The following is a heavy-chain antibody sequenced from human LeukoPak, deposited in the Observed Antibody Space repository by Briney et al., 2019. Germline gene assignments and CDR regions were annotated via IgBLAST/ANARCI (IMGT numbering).Heavy chain of an antibody. J-gene: IGHJ3*02. CDR3: ARVVVVPADRGRPDAFDI. D-gene: IGHD2-2*01. CDR2: INHSGST. Sequence: SDTLSLTCAVYGGSFSGYYLSWIRQPPGKGLEWIGEINHSGSTNYNPSLKSRVTISVDTSKHQFSLKLSSVTAADPAVYYCARVVVVPADRGRPDAFDIWGQGTMVTVSS. V-gene: IGHV4-34*01. CDR1: GGSFSGYY.